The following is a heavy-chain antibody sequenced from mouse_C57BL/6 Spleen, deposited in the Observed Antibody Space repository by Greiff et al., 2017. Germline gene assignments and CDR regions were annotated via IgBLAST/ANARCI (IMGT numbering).Heavy chain of an antibody. Sequence: EVQLVESGGDLVKPGGSLKLSCAASGFTFSSYGMSWVRQTPDTRLEWVATLSSGGSYSYYPDSVKGRCTISRDNAKNTLYLQKSSLKSENTARYYCARRGTAQAPFAYWGQGTLVTVSA. CDR1: GFTFSSYG. CDR3: ARRGTAQAPFAY. J-gene: IGHJ3*01. V-gene: IGHV5-6*01. CDR2: LSSGGSYS. D-gene: IGHD3-2*02.